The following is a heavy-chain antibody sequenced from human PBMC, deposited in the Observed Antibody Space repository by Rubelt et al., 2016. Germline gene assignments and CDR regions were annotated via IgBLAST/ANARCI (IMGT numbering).Heavy chain of an antibody. J-gene: IGHJ6*02. Sequence: QVQLQESGPGLVKPSETLSLTCTVSGYSISSGYYWGWIRQPPGKGLEWIGSIYHSGSTYYNPSLKSGVTMSVDASKNQFSLKRGSVTAADTAVYYCASYRDSGSYYYYYYGMDVWGQGTTVTVSS. V-gene: IGHV4-38-2*02. CDR1: GYSISSGYY. CDR3: ASYRDSGSYYYYYYGMDV. CDR2: IYHSGST. D-gene: IGHD1-26*01.